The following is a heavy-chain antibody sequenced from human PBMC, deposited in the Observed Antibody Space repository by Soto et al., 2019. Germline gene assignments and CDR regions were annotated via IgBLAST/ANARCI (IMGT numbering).Heavy chain of an antibody. J-gene: IGHJ6*03. D-gene: IGHD6-19*01. Sequence: SETLSLTCTVSGGSISSYYWSWIRQPPGKGLEWIGYIYYSGSTNYNPSLKSRVTISVDTSKNQFSLKLSSVTAADTAVYYCARDHRAVAGTYQPGGENYYYYYYMDVWGKGTTVTVSS. CDR2: IYYSGST. V-gene: IGHV4-59*01. CDR3: ARDHRAVAGTYQPGGENYYYYYYMDV. CDR1: GGSISSYY.